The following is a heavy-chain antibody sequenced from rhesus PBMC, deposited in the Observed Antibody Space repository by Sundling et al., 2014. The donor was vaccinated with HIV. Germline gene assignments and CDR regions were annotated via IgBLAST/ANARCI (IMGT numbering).Heavy chain of an antibody. CDR1: GFTFSTYG. CDR2: ISYDGDKK. D-gene: IGHD3-9*01. V-gene: IGHV3-54*02. CDR3: ARDGYEDDYGYYYTVYGLDS. J-gene: IGHJ6*01. Sequence: EVQLVESGGGLVQPGGSRRLSCAASGFTFSTYGMHWVRQAPGKGLEWVAVISYDGDKKYYADSVKDRFTISRDNSKNMLYLQMNNLKLEDTAVYYCARDGYEDDYGYYYTVYGLDSWGQGVVVTVSS.